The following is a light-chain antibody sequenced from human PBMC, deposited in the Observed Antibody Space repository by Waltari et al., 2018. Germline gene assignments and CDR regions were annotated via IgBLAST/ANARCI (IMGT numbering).Light chain of an antibody. CDR3: QQYGNAPIT. Sequence: EVVLTQSPGTLSSSPGETVSLSCRASHNVNNNYLAWYQHRPGQSPRLLRYSIPNRAPGIPDRFWGSGSGTDFTLTISRLEPEDFAVYYCQQYGNAPITFGQGTR. J-gene: IGKJ5*01. V-gene: IGKV3-20*01. CDR1: HNVNNNY. CDR2: SIP.